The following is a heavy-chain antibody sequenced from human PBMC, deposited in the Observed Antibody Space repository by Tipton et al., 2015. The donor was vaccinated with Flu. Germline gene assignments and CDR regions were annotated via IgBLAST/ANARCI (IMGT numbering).Heavy chain of an antibody. Sequence: LRLSCTVSGGSISGNTYYWNWIRQPAGKGLEWIGRIYISGSTNYNPSLKSRVTISLDRTKNQFSLNLSSVTAADTAVYYCAREDDAYDNSGKGAFDIWAQGTMVTVSS. CDR3: AREDDAYDNSGKGAFDI. D-gene: IGHD3-22*01. CDR2: IYISGST. V-gene: IGHV4-61*02. CDR1: GGSISGNTYY. J-gene: IGHJ3*02.